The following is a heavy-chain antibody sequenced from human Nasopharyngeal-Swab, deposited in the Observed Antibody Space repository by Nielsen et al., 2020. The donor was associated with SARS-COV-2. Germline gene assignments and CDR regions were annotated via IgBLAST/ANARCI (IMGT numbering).Heavy chain of an antibody. CDR2: VWFVGTNK. CDR3: ARDSGFTFGYWIFDY. D-gene: IGHD3-22*01. Sequence: VRQMPGKGLEWVAIVWFVGTNKYYADSVKGRFTISRDSSKNPLYLQMNSLRAEDTAVYYCARDSGFTFGYWIFDYWGQGTLVTVSS. J-gene: IGHJ4*02. V-gene: IGHV3-33*01.